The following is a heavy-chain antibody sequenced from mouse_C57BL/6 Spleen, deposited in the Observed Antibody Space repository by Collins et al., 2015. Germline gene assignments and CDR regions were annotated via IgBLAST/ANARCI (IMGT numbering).Heavy chain of an antibody. CDR2: INTYTGEP. CDR1: GYTFTNYG. Sequence: QIQLVQSGPELKKPGETVKISCKASGYTFTNYGMNWVKQAPGKGLKWMGWINTYTGEPTYADDFKGRFAFSLETSASTAYLQINNLKNEDTATYFCAREPYAMDYWGQGTSVTVPS. J-gene: IGHJ4*01. V-gene: IGHV9-3-1*01. CDR3: AREPYAMDY.